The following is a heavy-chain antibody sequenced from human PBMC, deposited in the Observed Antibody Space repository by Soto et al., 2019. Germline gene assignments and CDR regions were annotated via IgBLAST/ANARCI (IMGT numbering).Heavy chain of an antibody. CDR1: GFTFSSYA. V-gene: IGHV3-23*01. CDR3: AKVSGVRYCSGGSCYGAFDI. CDR2: ISGSGGST. J-gene: IGHJ3*02. D-gene: IGHD2-15*01. Sequence: GGSLRLSCAASGFTFSSYAMSWVRQAPGEGLEWVSAISGSGGSTYYADSVKGRFTISRDNSKNTLYLQMNSLRAEDTAVYYCAKVSGVRYCSGGSCYGAFDIWGQGTMVTVSS.